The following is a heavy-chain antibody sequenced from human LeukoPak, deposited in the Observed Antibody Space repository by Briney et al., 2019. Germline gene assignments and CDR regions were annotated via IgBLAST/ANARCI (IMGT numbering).Heavy chain of an antibody. D-gene: IGHD3-22*01. CDR2: ISSSSSYI. CDR1: GFTFSSYS. J-gene: IGHJ4*02. CDR3: ARDLSWSSITMIVVVGDSHFDY. V-gene: IGHV3-21*01. Sequence: GGSLRLSCAASGFTFSSYSMNWVRQAPGKGLEWVSSISSSSSYIYYADSVKGRFTISRDNAKNSLYLQMNSLRAEDTAVYYCARDLSWSSITMIVVVGDSHFDYWGQGTLVTVSS.